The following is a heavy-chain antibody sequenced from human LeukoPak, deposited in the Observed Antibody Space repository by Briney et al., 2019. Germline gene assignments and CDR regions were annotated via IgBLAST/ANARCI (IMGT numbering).Heavy chain of an antibody. CDR3: ARETYYDILTGYPGFDY. CDR2: ISAYNGNT. D-gene: IGHD3-9*01. Sequence: AAVKVSFKGSGYTFTSYGISWVGQAPGQGGEWMGWISAYNGNTNYSQKLQGRVTMTTDTSTSTAYMELRSLRSDDTAAYYCARETYYDILTGYPGFDYWGQGTLVTVSS. J-gene: IGHJ4*02. CDR1: GYTFTSYG. V-gene: IGHV1-18*04.